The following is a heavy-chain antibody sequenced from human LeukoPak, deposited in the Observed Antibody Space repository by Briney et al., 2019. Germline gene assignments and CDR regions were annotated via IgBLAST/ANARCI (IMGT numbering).Heavy chain of an antibody. V-gene: IGHV4-59*11. Sequence: SETLSLTCTVSGGSISGQYWSLIRQPPGKGLEWIGYIYHASITKYNPSLKSRVAISVDTSKNQFSLRLTSVTAADTAVYYCARVSFHYHSGNYAWYFDSWGQGTLVTVSS. CDR2: IYHASIT. J-gene: IGHJ4*02. CDR3: ARVSFHYHSGNYAWYFDS. D-gene: IGHD3-10*01. CDR1: GGSISGQY.